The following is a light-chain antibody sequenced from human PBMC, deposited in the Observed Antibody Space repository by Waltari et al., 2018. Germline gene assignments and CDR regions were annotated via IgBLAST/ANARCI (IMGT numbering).Light chain of an antibody. CDR2: EVS. Sequence: QSALTQPASMSGSPGQSLTIPCTGTSSDVGGYNYASWYQQHPGKAPKPMIYEVSKRPSGVSNRVSGSKSGNTASLTISGLQAEDEADYYCSSYTSSTTVVFGGGTKLTVL. CDR1: SSDVGGYNY. V-gene: IGLV2-14*01. J-gene: IGLJ2*01. CDR3: SSYTSSTTVV.